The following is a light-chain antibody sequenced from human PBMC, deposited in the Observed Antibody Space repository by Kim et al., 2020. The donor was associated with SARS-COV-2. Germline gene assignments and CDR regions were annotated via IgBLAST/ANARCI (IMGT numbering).Light chain of an antibody. V-gene: IGKV1-5*03. CDR2: LAS. CDR1: ENIGTW. Sequence: DIQMTQSPSTLSASVGDRVTITCRASENIGTWLAWYQQKPGRAPSLLIYLASTLESGVPSRFSGTGSGTEFSLSITSLQPDDFATYYGQHYSRLPYTFGQGTKLEIK. CDR3: QHYSRLPYT. J-gene: IGKJ2*01.